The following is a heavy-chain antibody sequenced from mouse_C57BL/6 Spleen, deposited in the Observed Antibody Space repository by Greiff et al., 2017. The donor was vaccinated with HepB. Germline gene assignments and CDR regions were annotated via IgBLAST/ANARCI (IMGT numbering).Heavy chain of an antibody. CDR2: IHPNSGST. J-gene: IGHJ3*01. CDR1: GYTFTSYW. D-gene: IGHD2-3*01. V-gene: IGHV1-64*01. CDR3: ARSGRDDGYYWFAY. Sequence: QVQLQQSGAELVKPGASVKLSCKASGYTFTSYWMHWVKQRPGQGLEWIGMIHPNSGSTNYNEKFKSKATLTVDKSSSTAYMQLSSLTSEDSAVYYCARSGRDDGYYWFAYWGQGTLVTVSA.